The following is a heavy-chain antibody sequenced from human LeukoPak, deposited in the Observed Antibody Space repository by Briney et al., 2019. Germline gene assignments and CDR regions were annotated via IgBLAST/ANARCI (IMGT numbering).Heavy chain of an antibody. V-gene: IGHV4-34*01. J-gene: IGHJ4*02. CDR3: ARPPEKYDHFDY. CDR1: GGSFSGYY. D-gene: IGHD1-1*01. CDR2: INHSGST. Sequence: SETLSLTCAVYGGSFSGYYWSWIRQPPGKGLEWIGEINHSGSTNYNPSLKSRVTISVDTSRNQFSLKLSSVTAADTAVYYCARPPEKYDHFDYWGQGTLVTVSS.